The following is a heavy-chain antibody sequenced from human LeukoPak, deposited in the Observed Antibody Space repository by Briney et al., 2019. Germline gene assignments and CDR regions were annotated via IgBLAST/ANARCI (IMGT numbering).Heavy chain of an antibody. J-gene: IGHJ6*02. CDR3: VRPKHSSTSWLHYGMDV. CDR2: ISTGGDP. D-gene: IGHD2-2*01. CDR1: GFTFSSYD. Sequence: GGSLRLSCTASGFTFSSYDMHWVRQDKGKGLEWVSAISTGGDPYYLGSVKGRFTISRDNSKNTLYLQMNSLRVEDTAVFYCVRPKHSSTSWLHYGMDVWGQGTTVIVSS. V-gene: IGHV3-13*05.